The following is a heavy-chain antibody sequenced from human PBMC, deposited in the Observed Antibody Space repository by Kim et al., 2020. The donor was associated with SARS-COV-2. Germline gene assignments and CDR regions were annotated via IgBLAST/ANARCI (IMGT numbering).Heavy chain of an antibody. V-gene: IGHV3-30*07. Sequence: ADAVKGRFTISRDKSKITLYLQMNSLRAEDPAVYYCAREGVFGDYGGGIDGWGQGTLVTVSS. D-gene: IGHD4-17*01. CDR3: AREGVFGDYGGGIDG. J-gene: IGHJ4*02.